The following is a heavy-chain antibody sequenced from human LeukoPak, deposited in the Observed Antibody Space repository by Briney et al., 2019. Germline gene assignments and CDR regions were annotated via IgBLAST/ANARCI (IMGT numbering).Heavy chain of an antibody. V-gene: IGHV3-23*01. CDR1: GFTFSAYA. J-gene: IGHJ3*02. CDR3: ARAPNGDYIGAFDM. CDR2: IRGGGTSE. Sequence: GGSLRLSCTASGFTFSAYAMMWVRQAPGKGPEWVSAIRGGGTSEFYADSVKGRFRISRDNSKDTLFLQMNSLRAEDTAVYYCARAPNGDYIGAFDMWGPGTMVTVSS. D-gene: IGHD4-17*01.